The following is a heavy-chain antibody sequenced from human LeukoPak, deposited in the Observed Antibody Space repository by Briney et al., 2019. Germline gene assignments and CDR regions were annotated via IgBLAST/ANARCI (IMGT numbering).Heavy chain of an antibody. J-gene: IGHJ5*02. CDR1: GYTLTSYG. CDR3: ARGSHYYDSSGYYWFDP. V-gene: IGHV1-18*01. D-gene: IGHD3-22*01. CDR2: ISAYNGNT. Sequence: ASVKVSCKASGYTLTSYGISWVRQAPGQGLEWMGWISAYNGNTNYAQKLQGRVTMTTDTSTSTAYMELRSLRSDDTAVYYCARGSHYYDSSGYYWFDPWGQGTLVTVSS.